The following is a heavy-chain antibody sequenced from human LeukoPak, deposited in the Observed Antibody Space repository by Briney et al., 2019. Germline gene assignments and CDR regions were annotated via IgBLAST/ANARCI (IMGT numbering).Heavy chain of an antibody. J-gene: IGHJ4*02. CDR2: ISGSGGST. CDR3: AKNPDYFDLYYFDD. Sequence: AGGSLRLSCAASGFTFSNYAMSWVRQAPGKGLEWVSAISGSGGSTYYADSVKGRFTISRDNSNNTLYLQMNSLRVEDTAVYYCAKNPDYFDLYYFDDWSQGTLVTVSS. D-gene: IGHD3-9*01. V-gene: IGHV3-23*01. CDR1: GFTFSNYA.